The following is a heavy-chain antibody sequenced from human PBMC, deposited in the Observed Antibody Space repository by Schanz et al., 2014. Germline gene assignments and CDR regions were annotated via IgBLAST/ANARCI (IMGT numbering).Heavy chain of an antibody. CDR3: AKFLYDDPS. CDR2: IHQSGGT. J-gene: IGHJ5*02. D-gene: IGHD3-3*01. V-gene: IGHV4-59*08. CDR1: GGDIGNYY. Sequence: QVQLQESGPGLVKPSETLSLTCSVSGGDIGNYYWSWIRQPPGKGLEWIGYIHQSGGTNYNPSLKIRFTILFDPSKNQFPLRLTSLTAADTAVYYCAKFLYDDPSWGQGTLVTVSS.